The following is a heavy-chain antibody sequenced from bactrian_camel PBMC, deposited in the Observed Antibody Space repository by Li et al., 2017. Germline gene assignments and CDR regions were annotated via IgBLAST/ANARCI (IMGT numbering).Heavy chain of an antibody. Sequence: QLVESGGGSVQSGGSLRLSCAVSDGGLCKGWYRQAPGKQREGVALIASDGSISYADSVQGRFTISQDSEKDTLFLQMNSLKPEDTALYYCSVATTSGTFNYWGQGTQVTVS. CDR3: SVATTSGTFNY. CDR1: DGGLCK. V-gene: IGHV3S53*01. CDR2: IASDGSI. J-gene: IGHJ4*01. D-gene: IGHD5*01.